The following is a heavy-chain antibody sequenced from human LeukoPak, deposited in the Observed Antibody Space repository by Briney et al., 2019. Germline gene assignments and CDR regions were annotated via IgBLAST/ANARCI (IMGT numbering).Heavy chain of an antibody. CDR3: ARDDFSTYPGLNYFDY. V-gene: IGHV1-3*01. D-gene: IGHD4-11*01. CDR1: GYTFTSYA. J-gene: IGHJ4*02. CDR2: TNVGNDYT. Sequence: ASVKVSCKASGYTFTSYAISWVRQAPGQRLEWMGWTNVGNDYTESSQKFQDRLTITSDTTATTVYMELSSLRSEDTAVYYCARDDFSTYPGLNYFDYWGQGSLVTVSS.